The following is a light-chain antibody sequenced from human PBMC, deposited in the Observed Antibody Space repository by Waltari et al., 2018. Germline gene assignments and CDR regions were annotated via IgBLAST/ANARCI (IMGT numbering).Light chain of an antibody. J-gene: IGKJ5*01. V-gene: IGKV3-11*01. Sequence: EIVLTQSPATLSLSPGERGTLSCRASHSVNTNLAWYQQKPGQAPRLLIYDASNRATGIPARFSGSGSGTDFTLTISSLEREDFAVYYCQQRSTWPSITFGQGTRLEIK. CDR2: DAS. CDR1: HSVNTN. CDR3: QQRSTWPSIT.